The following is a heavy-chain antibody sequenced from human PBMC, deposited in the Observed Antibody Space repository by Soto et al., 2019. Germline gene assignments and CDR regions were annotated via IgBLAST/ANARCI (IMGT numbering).Heavy chain of an antibody. CDR2: VSNDGRNT. D-gene: IGHD2-15*01. CDR1: GFTFSDYA. V-gene: IGHV3-30*18. CDR3: AKASSGGSFDY. Sequence: PGGSLRLSCAASGFTFSDYAMHWVRQAPGKGLEWVSDVSNDGRNTHYADSVKGRFTISRDNSKNTLYLQMNSLRAEDTAVYYCAKASSGGSFDYWGQGTLVTVSS. J-gene: IGHJ4*02.